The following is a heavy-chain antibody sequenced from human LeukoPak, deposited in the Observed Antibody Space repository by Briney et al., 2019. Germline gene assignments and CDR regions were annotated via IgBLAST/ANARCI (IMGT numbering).Heavy chain of an antibody. Sequence: SETLSLTCTVSGGSISSYYWSWIRQPPGKGLEWIGYIYYSGSTNYNPSLKSRVTISVDTSKNQFSLKLSSVTAADTAVYYCARVGYYDSSGVRQDAFDIWGQGTMVTVSS. CDR3: ARVGYYDSSGVRQDAFDI. J-gene: IGHJ3*02. CDR2: IYYSGST. V-gene: IGHV4-59*01. D-gene: IGHD3-22*01. CDR1: GGSISSYY.